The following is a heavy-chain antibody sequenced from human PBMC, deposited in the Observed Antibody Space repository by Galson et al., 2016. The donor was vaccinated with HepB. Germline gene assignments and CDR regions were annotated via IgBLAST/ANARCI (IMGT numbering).Heavy chain of an antibody. CDR2: INTAKGNT. D-gene: IGHD3-10*01. Sequence: SVKVSCKASGYTFSSYAIHWVRQAPGQRLERMGWINTAKGNTHYSQKFQGRVIITRDTFASTAYMELSSLRSEDTAVYYCATTYGSGVTNWFDPWGQGTLVTVSS. V-gene: IGHV1-3*04. J-gene: IGHJ5*02. CDR3: ATTYGSGVTNWFDP. CDR1: GYTFSSYA.